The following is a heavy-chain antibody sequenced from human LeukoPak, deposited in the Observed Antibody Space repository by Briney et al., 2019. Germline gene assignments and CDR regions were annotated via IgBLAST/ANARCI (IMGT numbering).Heavy chain of an antibody. CDR3: AKDGYCSSTSCHNLPMDV. CDR1: GFTFSSYA. CDR2: ISGSGGST. Sequence: GGSLRLSCAGSGFTFSSYAMSWVRQAPGKGLEWVSAISGSGGSTYYADSVKGRFTISRDNSKNTLYLQMNSLRAEDTAVYYCAKDGYCSSTSCHNLPMDVWGQGTTVTVSS. D-gene: IGHD2-2*02. V-gene: IGHV3-23*01. J-gene: IGHJ6*02.